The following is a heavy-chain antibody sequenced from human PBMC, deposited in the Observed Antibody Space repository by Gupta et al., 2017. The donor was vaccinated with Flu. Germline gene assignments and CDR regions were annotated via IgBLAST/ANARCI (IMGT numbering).Heavy chain of an antibody. Sequence: VRQAPGKGLEWVSRITSSGGDTKYADFVKGRFTISRDNSKNTMYLQMNFLRAEDTAIYYCAKETGGGDLFDYWGQGTLVTVSS. CDR3: AKETGGGDLFDY. D-gene: IGHD2-21*02. CDR2: ITSSGGDT. J-gene: IGHJ4*02. V-gene: IGHV3-23*01.